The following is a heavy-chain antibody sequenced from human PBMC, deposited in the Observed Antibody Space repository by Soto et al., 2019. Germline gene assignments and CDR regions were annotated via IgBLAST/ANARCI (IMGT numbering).Heavy chain of an antibody. J-gene: IGHJ5*02. Sequence: GGSLRLSCAASGFTFSNAWMNWVRQAPGKGLEWVGRIKSKTDGGTTDYAAPVKGRFTISRDDSKNTLYLQMNSLKTEDTAVYYCTTFIWSGYREPFDPWGQGTLVTVSS. CDR3: TTFIWSGYREPFDP. V-gene: IGHV3-15*07. CDR1: GFTFSNAW. D-gene: IGHD3-3*01. CDR2: IKSKTDGGTT.